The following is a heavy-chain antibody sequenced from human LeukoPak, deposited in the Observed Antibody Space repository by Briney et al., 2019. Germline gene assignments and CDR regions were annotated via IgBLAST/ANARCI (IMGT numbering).Heavy chain of an antibody. J-gene: IGHJ4*02. D-gene: IGHD4-17*01. CDR3: AREQTTGIDQ. CDR1: GGPINNYF. CDR2: IYSSGST. Sequence: PSETLSLTCTVSGGPINNYFWSGIRQPAGKGLEWMGRIYSSGSTSYNPSLKNRLTISLDKTKNQVSLKLTSVTAADTAMYVCAREQTTGIDQWGQGTLVTVSS. V-gene: IGHV4-4*07.